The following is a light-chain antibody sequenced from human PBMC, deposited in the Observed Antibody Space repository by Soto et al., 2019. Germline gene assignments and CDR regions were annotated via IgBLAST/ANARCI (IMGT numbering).Light chain of an antibody. CDR2: AAS. Sequence: ETLMTQSPATLSVSPGERATLSCRASQSVRSNLAWYQQKPGQAPRLVIYAASTRATGIPDRFSGSVSGTESTLTISSLQSEDFAVYYCQQYNEWPPFTFGQGTRLEIK. V-gene: IGKV3-15*01. CDR1: QSVRSN. CDR3: QQYNEWPPFT. J-gene: IGKJ5*01.